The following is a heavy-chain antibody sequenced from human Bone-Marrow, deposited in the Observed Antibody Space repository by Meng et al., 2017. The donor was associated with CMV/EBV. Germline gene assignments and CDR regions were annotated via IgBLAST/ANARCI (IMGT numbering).Heavy chain of an antibody. CDR1: GGSVSSGSYY. Sequence: SETLSLTCTVSGGSVSSGSYYWSWIRQPPGKGLEWIGYIYYSGSTNYNPSLKSRVTISVDTSKNQFSLKLSSVTAADTAVYYCARDGTEVTTVTKAAFDIWGQGTMVTVSS. CDR3: ARDGTEVTTVTKAAFDI. D-gene: IGHD4-17*01. CDR2: IYYSGST. V-gene: IGHV4-61*01. J-gene: IGHJ3*02.